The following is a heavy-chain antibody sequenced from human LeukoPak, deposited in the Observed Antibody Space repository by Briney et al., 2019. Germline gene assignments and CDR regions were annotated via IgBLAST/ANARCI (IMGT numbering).Heavy chain of an antibody. V-gene: IGHV3-30*18. CDR1: GFTFRSYG. Sequence: GGSLRLSCAASGFTFRSYGMHWVRQAPGKGLEWVAVISYDGSNKYYADSVKGRFTISRDNSKNTLYLQMNSLRAEDTAVYYCAKVPYYDSSGYFPWGQGTLVTVSS. CDR2: ISYDGSNK. D-gene: IGHD3-22*01. CDR3: AKVPYYDSSGYFP. J-gene: IGHJ5*02.